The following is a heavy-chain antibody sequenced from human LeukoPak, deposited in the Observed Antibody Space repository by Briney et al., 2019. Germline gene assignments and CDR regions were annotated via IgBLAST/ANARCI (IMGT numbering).Heavy chain of an antibody. D-gene: IGHD6-13*01. Sequence: PSETLSLTCTVSGGSISSSSYYWGWIRQPPGKGLEWIGSIYYSGSTYYSPSLKSRVTISVDTSKNQFSLKLSSVTAADTAVYYCARRKAAAAPGKYYFDYWGQGTLVTVSS. J-gene: IGHJ4*02. CDR3: ARRKAAAAPGKYYFDY. CDR2: IYYSGST. V-gene: IGHV4-39*01. CDR1: GGSISSSSYY.